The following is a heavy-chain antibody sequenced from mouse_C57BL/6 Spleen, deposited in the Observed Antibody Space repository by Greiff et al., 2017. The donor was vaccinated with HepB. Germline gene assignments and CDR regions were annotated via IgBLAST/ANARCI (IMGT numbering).Heavy chain of an antibody. CDR3: ASYYSNYGYFAN. CDR1: GYTFTSYW. J-gene: IGHJ3*01. V-gene: IGHV1-7*01. Sequence: VQLQESGAELAKPGASVKLSCKASGYTFTSYWMHWVKQRPGQGLEWIGYINPSSGYTNYNQKFKDKATLTADKSSSTAYMQLSSLTYEDSEVYYGASYYSNYGYFANWGQGTLVTVSA. D-gene: IGHD2-5*01. CDR2: INPSSGYT.